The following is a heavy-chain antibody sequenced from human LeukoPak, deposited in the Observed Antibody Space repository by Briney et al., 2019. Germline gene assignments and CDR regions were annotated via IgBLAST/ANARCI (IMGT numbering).Heavy chain of an antibody. D-gene: IGHD6-19*01. CDR1: AFPFRNYA. CDR3: ARDFPGIPVTGTRPLDS. V-gene: IGHV3-30*03. Sequence: GGSLRLSCAASAFPFRNYAMHWLRQAPGKGLEWVAVIASDGNDKHLADSVKGRFTISRDNSKNTLYLQMNSLRAEDTAVYYCARDFPGIPVTGTRPLDSWGQGTLVTVSS. J-gene: IGHJ4*02. CDR2: IASDGNDK.